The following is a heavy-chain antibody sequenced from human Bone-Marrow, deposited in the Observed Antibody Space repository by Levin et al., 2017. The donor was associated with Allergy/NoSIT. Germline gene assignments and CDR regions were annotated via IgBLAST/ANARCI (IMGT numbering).Heavy chain of an antibody. CDR1: GFTFSSSG. D-gene: IGHD6-13*01. V-gene: IGHV3-21*01. Sequence: LSLTCAGSGFTFSSSGMNWVRQAPGKGLEWVSSISGSGRHIYSSDSMKGRFTISRDNANNSLYLQMNSLRAEDTAIYYCASDEGPFSSSMSFDYWGHGTLVTVSS. J-gene: IGHJ4*01. CDR2: ISGSGRHI. CDR3: ASDEGPFSSSMSFDY.